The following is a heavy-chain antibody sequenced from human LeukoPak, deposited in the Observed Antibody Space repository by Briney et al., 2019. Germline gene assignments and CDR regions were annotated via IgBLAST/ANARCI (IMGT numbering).Heavy chain of an antibody. D-gene: IGHD5-18*01. V-gene: IGHV4-30-2*01. CDR1: GGSISSSSFS. J-gene: IGHJ4*02. CDR2: IYHTGAT. CDR3: VRDLGYGTGSFDY. Sequence: SETLSLTCAVSGGSISSSSFSWGWIRQPPGKGLEWIGYIYHTGATYYNPSLKGRVAISLATSKSQFSLKLTSVTAADAAVYYCVRDLGYGTGSFDYWGQGTLVIVSS.